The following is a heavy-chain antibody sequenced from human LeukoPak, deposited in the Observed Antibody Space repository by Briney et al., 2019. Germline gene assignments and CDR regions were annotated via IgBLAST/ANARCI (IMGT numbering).Heavy chain of an antibody. Sequence: GESLKISCKGSGYSFSNYWISWVRQMPGKGLEWMGIIYPGDSDARYSPSSEGQVTISVDKTISTAYLQWSSLKASDTATYFCTRHEARTRYYYYGMDVWGQGTTVTVSS. CDR2: IYPGDSDA. CDR1: GYSFSNYW. D-gene: IGHD1-1*01. V-gene: IGHV5-51*01. CDR3: TRHEARTRYYYYGMDV. J-gene: IGHJ6*02.